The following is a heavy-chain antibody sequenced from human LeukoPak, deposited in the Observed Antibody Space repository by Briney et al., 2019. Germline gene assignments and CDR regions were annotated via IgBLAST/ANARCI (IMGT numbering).Heavy chain of an antibody. D-gene: IGHD2-8*01. V-gene: IGHV4-59*01. CDR1: GGSISSYY. CDR3: ARGYCTNGVCYTAYYYYYMDV. Sequence: SETLSLTCTVSGGSISSYYWSWIRQPPGKGLEWIGYISYSGSTNYNPSLKSRVTISVDTSKNQFSLKLSSVTAADTAVYYCARGYCTNGVCYTAYYYYYMDVWGKGTTVTVSS. J-gene: IGHJ6*03. CDR2: ISYSGST.